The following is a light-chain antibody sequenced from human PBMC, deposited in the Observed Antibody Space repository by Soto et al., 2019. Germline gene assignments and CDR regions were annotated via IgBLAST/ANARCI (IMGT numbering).Light chain of an antibody. J-gene: IGKJ3*01. CDR1: QSVLYSSNNKNY. V-gene: IGKV4-1*01. CDR3: QQYYSTPFT. CDR2: WAS. Sequence: DIVMTQSPDSLAVSLGERATINCKSSQSVLYSSNNKNYLAWYQQKPGQPPKLLMYWASTPESGGPDRFSGGGSATDFTLTTSSLQAEDVAVDYCQQYYSTPFTFGPGTKVNIK.